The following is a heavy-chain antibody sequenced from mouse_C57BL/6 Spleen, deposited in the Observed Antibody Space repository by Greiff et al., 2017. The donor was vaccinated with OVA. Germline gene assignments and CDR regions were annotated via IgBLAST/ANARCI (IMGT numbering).Heavy chain of an antibody. CDR2: IDPETGGT. Sequence: QVQLQQSGAELVRPGASVTLSCKASGYTFTDYEMHWVKQTPVHGLEWIGAIDPETGGTAYNQKFKSKAILTADKSSSTAYMELRSLTSEDSAVYYCTRRSFDYWGQGTTLTVSS. CDR1: GYTFTDYE. V-gene: IGHV1-15*01. J-gene: IGHJ2*01. CDR3: TRRSFDY.